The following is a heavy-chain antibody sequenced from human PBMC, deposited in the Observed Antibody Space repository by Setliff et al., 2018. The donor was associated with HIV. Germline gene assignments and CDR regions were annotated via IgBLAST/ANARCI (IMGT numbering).Heavy chain of an antibody. Sequence: ASVKVSCKASGYTFSSYGISWGRQAPGQGLEWMGWISGYNGNTKYVQKLQGRVTMTTDTSTRTVYMELRSLRHDDTAEYFCARVPYRSAWFSGGHDSFDVWGQGTMVT. V-gene: IGHV1-18*01. CDR2: ISGYNGNT. J-gene: IGHJ3*01. D-gene: IGHD6-19*01. CDR1: GYTFSSYG. CDR3: ARVPYRSAWFSGGHDSFDV.